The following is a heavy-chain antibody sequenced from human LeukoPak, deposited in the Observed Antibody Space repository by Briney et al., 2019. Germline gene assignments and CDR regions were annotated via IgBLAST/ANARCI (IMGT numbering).Heavy chain of an antibody. CDR2: IYHSGST. J-gene: IGHJ4*02. D-gene: IGHD3-10*01. CDR3: ARAQDTMVRGVILAIDY. Sequence: PSETLSLTCAVSGCSISSGYYWGWIRQPPGKGLEWIGNIYHSGSTYYNPSLKSRVTISVDTSKNQFSLKLTSVTAADTAVYYCARAQDTMVRGVILAIDYWGQGTLVTVSS. V-gene: IGHV4-38-2*01. CDR1: GCSISSGYY.